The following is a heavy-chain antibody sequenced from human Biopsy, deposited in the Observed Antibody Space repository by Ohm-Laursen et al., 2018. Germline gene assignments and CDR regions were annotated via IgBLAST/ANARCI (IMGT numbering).Heavy chain of an antibody. J-gene: IGHJ4*02. Sequence: ASVKVSCNASGYSFTSYYMHWVRQAPGQGLEWMGMINPSGSTASYPQIFQGRVTMTRDTSKSTVYMELSSLRSADTAVYFCARNTGWYGDLYYFDYWGQGTLVTVSS. CDR1: GYSFTSYY. CDR3: ARNTGWYGDLYYFDY. V-gene: IGHV1-46*01. D-gene: IGHD6-19*01. CDR2: INPSGSTA.